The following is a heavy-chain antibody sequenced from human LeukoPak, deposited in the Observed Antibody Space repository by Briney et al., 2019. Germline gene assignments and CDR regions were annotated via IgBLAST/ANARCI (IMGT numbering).Heavy chain of an antibody. D-gene: IGHD6-19*01. V-gene: IGHV4-59*08. CDR1: GVSINSYY. J-gene: IGHJ4*02. Sequence: PSETLSLTCTVSGVSINSYYWDWIRQPPGKGLEWIGYIYYSGSTNYNPSLKSRVTISVATSKNQFSLKLSSVTAADTAVYYCARRSSDWFDYWGQGTLVTVSS. CDR3: ARRSSDWFDY. CDR2: IYYSGST.